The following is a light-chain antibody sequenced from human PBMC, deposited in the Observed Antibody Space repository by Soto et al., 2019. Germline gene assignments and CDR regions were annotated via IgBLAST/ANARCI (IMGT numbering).Light chain of an antibody. CDR2: TAS. V-gene: IGKV1-33*01. CDR3: QQYHALPRT. Sequence: DIQMTQSPSSLSASVGDRATITCQASQDLINYVNWYQQKPGKAPKLLIYTASNLESGVPSRFSGRGSGTDFTLAIDGLQPEDFATYYCQQYHALPRTFGQGTRVEI. J-gene: IGKJ1*01. CDR1: QDLINY.